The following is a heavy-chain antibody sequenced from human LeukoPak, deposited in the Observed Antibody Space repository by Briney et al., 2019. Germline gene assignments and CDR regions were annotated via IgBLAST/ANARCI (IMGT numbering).Heavy chain of an antibody. D-gene: IGHD5-12*01. CDR2: ISSSSSVI. J-gene: IGHJ4*02. CDR3: ARDEATISRGVGYFDY. CDR1: GFTFGDYS. V-gene: IGHV3-48*04. Sequence: GGSLRLSCAASGFTFGDYSMNWVRQAPGEGLEWISYISSSSSVIFYADSVKGRFTISRDNAKNSLYLQMNSLRAEDTAVYYCARDEATISRGVGYFDYWGQGTLVTVSS.